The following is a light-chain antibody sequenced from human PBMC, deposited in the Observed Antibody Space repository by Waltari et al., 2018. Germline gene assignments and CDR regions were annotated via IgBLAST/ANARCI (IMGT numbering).Light chain of an antibody. CDR3: QQYGNSPGT. Sequence: EIVLTQSPGTLSLSPGERATLSCRASQSVSSNYLAWYQQKPGQAPSRLIPGASSRASGIPDRFSGSGTGTDFTLTISRLEPEDFAFYYCQQYGNSPGTFGQGTKVEI. V-gene: IGKV3-20*01. J-gene: IGKJ1*01. CDR1: QSVSSNY. CDR2: GAS.